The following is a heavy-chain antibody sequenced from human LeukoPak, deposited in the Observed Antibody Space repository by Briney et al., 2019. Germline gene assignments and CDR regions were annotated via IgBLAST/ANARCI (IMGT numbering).Heavy chain of an antibody. V-gene: IGHV4-34*01. J-gene: IGHJ4*02. Sequence: SETLSLTCAVDGGSLSGFYWSWIRQPPGKGLEWIGEINHSGSTNYNPSLKSRVTISLDTSKNHFSLTLRSVTAADTAVYYCARGRTPRGYNKANPGVSDYWGQGTLVTVSS. D-gene: IGHD5-18*01. CDR3: ARGRTPRGYNKANPGVSDY. CDR2: INHSGST. CDR1: GGSLSGFY.